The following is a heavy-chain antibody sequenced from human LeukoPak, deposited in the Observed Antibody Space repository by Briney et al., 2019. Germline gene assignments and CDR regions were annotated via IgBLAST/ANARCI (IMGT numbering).Heavy chain of an antibody. V-gene: IGHV1-69*05. J-gene: IGHJ6*03. CDR1: GGTFSSYA. Sequence: GASVKVSCKASGGTFSSYAISWVRQAPRQGLERRGGIIPIFGKANYAKKFQGRVTIITDESKSAAYMEMSSLRSEDTAVYYCARSEPITLVRGPDYYYYYMDVWGKGTTVTVSS. CDR2: IIPIFGKA. D-gene: IGHD3-10*01. CDR3: ARSEPITLVRGPDYYYYYMDV.